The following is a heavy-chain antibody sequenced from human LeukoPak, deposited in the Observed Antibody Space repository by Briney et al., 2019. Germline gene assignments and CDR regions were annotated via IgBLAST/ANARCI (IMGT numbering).Heavy chain of an antibody. J-gene: IGHJ4*02. V-gene: IGHV3-15*01. CDR1: GFTYSKAW. CDR3: TTPKYSGYGFYF. CDR2: IKSRTDGGTT. Sequence: GGSLRLSCAASGFTYSKAWMSWVRQAPGRGLEWVGRIKSRTDGGTTDYAAPVNGRFTISRDDSKNTLFLQMNSLKTEDTAVYYCTTPKYSGYGFYFWGQGTLVTVSS. D-gene: IGHD5-12*01.